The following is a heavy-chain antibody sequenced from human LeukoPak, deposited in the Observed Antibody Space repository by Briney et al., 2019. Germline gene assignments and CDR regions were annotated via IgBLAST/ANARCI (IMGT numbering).Heavy chain of an antibody. J-gene: IGHJ4*02. V-gene: IGHV1-69*05. CDR3: ARSSSPTYYYDSPTGY. CDR1: GGTFSSYA. D-gene: IGHD3-22*01. CDR2: IIPIFGTA. Sequence: SVKVSCKASGGTFSSYAISWVRQAAGQGLEGMGGIIPIFGTANYAQKFQGRVTITTDESTSTDYMELSSLRSEDTAVYYCARSSSPTYYYDSPTGYWGQGTLVTVSS.